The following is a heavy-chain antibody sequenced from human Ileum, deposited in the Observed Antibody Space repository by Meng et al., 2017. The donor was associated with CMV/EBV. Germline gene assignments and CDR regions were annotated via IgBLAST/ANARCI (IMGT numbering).Heavy chain of an antibody. CDR1: GGSFGDYY. D-gene: IGHD6-6*01. CDR2: INHSGST. CDR3: ARAQTNWIPLSIAARGEFDP. Sequence: QVRLPRGGAGLLKPSETLSLTCVVHGGSFGDYYWSWIRQPPGKGLEWIGEINHSGSTNYNPSLKSRLIISVDTSKNQFSLRLSSVTAADTAVYYCARAQTNWIPLSIAARGEFDPWGQGILVTVSS. J-gene: IGHJ5*02. V-gene: IGHV4-34*01.